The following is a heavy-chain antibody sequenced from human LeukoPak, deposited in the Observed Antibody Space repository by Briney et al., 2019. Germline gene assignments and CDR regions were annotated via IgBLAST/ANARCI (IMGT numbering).Heavy chain of an antibody. CDR1: GYTFTGYY. Sequence: GASVKVSCKASGYTFTGYYMHWVRQAPGQGLEWMGWINPNSGGTNYAQKFQSRVTMTRDTSISTAYMELSRLRSDDTAVYYCARELRGHTRSDAFDIWGQGTMVTVSS. J-gene: IGHJ3*02. CDR3: ARELRGHTRSDAFDI. V-gene: IGHV1-2*02. CDR2: INPNSGGT. D-gene: IGHD1-1*01.